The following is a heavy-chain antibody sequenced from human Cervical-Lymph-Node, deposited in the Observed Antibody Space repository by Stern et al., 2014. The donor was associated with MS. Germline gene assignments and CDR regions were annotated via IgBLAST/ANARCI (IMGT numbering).Heavy chain of an antibody. V-gene: IGHV1-18*01. D-gene: IGHD3-22*01. CDR2: ISAHTGNT. CDR1: GYTLTTHA. J-gene: IGHJ4*02. CDR3: ARVEILYNYDGSGFGAFDY. Sequence: VQLVESGVEVKKPGASVKVSCKASGYTLTTHAISWVRQAPGRGLEWMGWISAHTGNTKYAQKLQGRVTMTTDTSTNTAYMDLRSLRSDDTAVYYCARVEILYNYDGSGFGAFDYWGQGTLVTVSA.